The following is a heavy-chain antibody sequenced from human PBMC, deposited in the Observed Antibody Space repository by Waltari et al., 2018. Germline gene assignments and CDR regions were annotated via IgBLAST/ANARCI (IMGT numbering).Heavy chain of an antibody. Sequence: QVQLVQSGTEVVKPGASVKISCKASGYTFTDHSITWVRQAPGQGPEWMGWVRRFNDNTNYAQKIQGRVTMTTDASTSTAYMELRSLRSDDTAVYYCARDYCSVTACSLDHWGQGTLVTVSS. V-gene: IGHV1-18*04. CDR1: GYTFTDHS. CDR2: VRRFNDNT. J-gene: IGHJ4*02. CDR3: ARDYCSVTACSLDH. D-gene: IGHD2-15*01.